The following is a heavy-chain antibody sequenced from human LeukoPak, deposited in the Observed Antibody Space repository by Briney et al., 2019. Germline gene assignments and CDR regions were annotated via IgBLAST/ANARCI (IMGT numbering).Heavy chain of an antibody. V-gene: IGHV1-2*02. D-gene: IGHD5-12*01. CDR3: ARDYSLNDYY. J-gene: IGHJ4*02. CDR1: GYTFTDHF. CDR2: IYPYNGYT. Sequence: DSVKVSCKSTGYTFTDHFIHWVRQPPGQGLEWVGEIYPYNGYTTNAWRLQGRVTMTRDTSISTAFTEVSRLTSDDTAVYYCARDYSLNDYYWGQGTLVTV.